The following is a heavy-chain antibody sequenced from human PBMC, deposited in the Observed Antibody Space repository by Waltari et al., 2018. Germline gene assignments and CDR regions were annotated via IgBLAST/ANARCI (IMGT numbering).Heavy chain of an antibody. CDR1: VLTFKTYA. J-gene: IGHJ2*01. V-gene: IGHV3-23*01. D-gene: IGHD7-27*01. Sequence: EVRVLESGGGLVQPGGSLRLSCAASVLTFKTYAMAWVRQAPGKGLECVAVITGGGTNTYYADSVKGRFTVSRDNSKNTLDLQMNNLRLEDTAVYFCAKGLGMRDWYFDIWGRGTLLTVSS. CDR3: AKGLGMRDWYFDI. CDR2: ITGGGTNT.